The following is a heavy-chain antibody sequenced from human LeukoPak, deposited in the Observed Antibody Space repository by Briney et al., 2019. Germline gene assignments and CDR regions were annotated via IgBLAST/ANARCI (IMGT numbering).Heavy chain of an antibody. J-gene: IGHJ6*03. CDR1: GYTFTSYG. CDR3: ARARGEDLRMDV. CDR2: MNGYNGNT. D-gene: IGHD3-10*01. Sequence: ASVKVSCKASGYTFTSYGFSWVRQAPGQGLEWMGWMNGYNGNTNYAQKVQGRVTMTTDTSTSTAYMELRSLRSEDTAVYYCARARGEDLRMDVWGKGTTVTVSS. V-gene: IGHV1-18*01.